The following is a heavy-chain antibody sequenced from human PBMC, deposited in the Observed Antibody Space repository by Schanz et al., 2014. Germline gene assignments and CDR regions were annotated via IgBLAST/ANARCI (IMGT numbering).Heavy chain of an antibody. V-gene: IGHV3-30*02. CDR2: IWYDGSNK. Sequence: VQLVESGGGLVQPGGSLRLSCAASGFTFSSYGMHWVRQAPGKGLEWVAIIWYDGSNKYYADSVKGRFTISRDNSQNTLYLQMNTRRTEATAVYYCAKELNRRGGQTNFYYYYGMDVWGQGTTVTVSS. J-gene: IGHJ6*02. CDR3: AKELNRRGGQTNFYYYYGMDV. CDR1: GFTFSSYG. D-gene: IGHD5-12*01.